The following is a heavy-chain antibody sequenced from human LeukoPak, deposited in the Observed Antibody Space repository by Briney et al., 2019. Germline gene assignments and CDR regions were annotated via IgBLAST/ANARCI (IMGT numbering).Heavy chain of an antibody. V-gene: IGHV1-18*01. CDR2: ISAYNGNT. D-gene: IGHD6-13*01. J-gene: IGHJ3*02. CDR3: ARGPPGGVWAAAATSGATFPDAFDI. Sequence: ASVKVSCKASGYTFTTYGISWVRQAPGQGLEWMGWISAYNGNTNYAQKLQGRVTMTTDTSTSTAYMELRSLRSDDTAVYYCARGPPGGVWAAAATSGATFPDAFDIWGQGTMVTVSS. CDR1: GYTFTTYG.